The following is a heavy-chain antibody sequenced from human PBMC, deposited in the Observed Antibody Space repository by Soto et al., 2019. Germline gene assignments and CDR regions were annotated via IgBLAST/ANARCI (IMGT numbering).Heavy chain of an antibody. D-gene: IGHD1-26*01. CDR1: GYTFTSYG. Sequence: GASVKVSCKASGYTFTSYGISWVRQAPGQGLEWMGWISAYSGNTNYAQKLQGRVTMTTDTSTSTAYMELRSLRSDDTAVYYCARDDAIKALGPGGTNFDYWGQGTLVTVSS. CDR2: ISAYSGNT. V-gene: IGHV1-18*01. CDR3: ARDDAIKALGPGGTNFDY. J-gene: IGHJ4*02.